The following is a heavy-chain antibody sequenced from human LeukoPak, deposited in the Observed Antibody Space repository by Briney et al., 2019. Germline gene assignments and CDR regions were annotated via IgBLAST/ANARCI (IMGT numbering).Heavy chain of an antibody. CDR2: VFYTGKT. CDR1: GGSVSTSDYY. CDR3: ARVFDS. J-gene: IGHJ4*02. V-gene: IGHV4-39*07. Sequence: SETLSLTCTVSGGSVSTSDYYWGWIRQSPVKGLEWIGDVFYTGKTNYNPSLRGRATISIDTSKNQFSLKLTYVTAVDSAVYYCARVFDSWGQGTLVTVSS.